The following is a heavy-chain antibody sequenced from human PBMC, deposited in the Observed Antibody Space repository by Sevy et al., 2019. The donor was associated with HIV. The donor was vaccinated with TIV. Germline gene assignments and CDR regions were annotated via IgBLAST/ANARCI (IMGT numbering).Heavy chain of an antibody. CDR2: ISGSGGST. D-gene: IGHD6-13*01. Sequence: EGSLRLSCAASGFTFSSYAMSWVRQAPGKGLEWVSAISGSGGSTYYADSVKGRFTISRDNSKNTLYLQMNSLRAEDTAVYYCAKSSEQHSSFDYWGQGTLVTVSS. CDR1: GFTFSSYA. V-gene: IGHV3-23*01. CDR3: AKSSEQHSSFDY. J-gene: IGHJ4*02.